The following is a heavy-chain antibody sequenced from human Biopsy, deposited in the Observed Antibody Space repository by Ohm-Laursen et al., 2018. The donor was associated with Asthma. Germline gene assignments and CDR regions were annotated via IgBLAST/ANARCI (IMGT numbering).Heavy chain of an antibody. CDR3: ARGPEYVRSSGALDY. Sequence: GSSVKVSCKASGGTFSSYEINWARQAPGQGLEWMGGIIPIFETAHYAQKFRGRVTISADGSTSTAYMELSSLSSEDTALYYCARGPEYVRSSGALDYWGQGTLVTVSS. D-gene: IGHD2-2*01. V-gene: IGHV1-69*01. CDR2: IIPIFETA. J-gene: IGHJ4*02. CDR1: GGTFSSYE.